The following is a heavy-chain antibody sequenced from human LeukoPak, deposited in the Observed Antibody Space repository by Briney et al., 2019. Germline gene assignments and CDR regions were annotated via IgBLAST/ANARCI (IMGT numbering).Heavy chain of an antibody. CDR2: INPKNGRT. CDR3: ARVSSTTYRDWFAP. CDR1: AYTFIDFY. V-gene: IGHV1-2*02. J-gene: IGHJ5*02. Sequence: APSVTASCNASAYTFIDFYIHWVRHAPRQGREWKGSINPKNGRTNHAQKFQGRATMTRETSISTAYMELSRLRSDDTAAYYCARVSSTTYRDWFAPWGRGTLVTVSS. D-gene: IGHD2/OR15-2a*01.